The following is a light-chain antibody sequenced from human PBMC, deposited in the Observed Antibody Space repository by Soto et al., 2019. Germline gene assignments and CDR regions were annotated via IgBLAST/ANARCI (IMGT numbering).Light chain of an antibody. CDR2: EVT. V-gene: IGLV2-8*01. Sequence: QSVLTQPHSASGSPGQSVTISCTGTSSDVGGYNYVSWYQQHPGKVPKLMIYEVTKRPSGVPDRFSGSKSGNTASLTVSGLQAEDEADYYCSSHGGANNFYVFGTGTKVTVL. J-gene: IGLJ1*01. CDR1: SSDVGGYNY. CDR3: SSHGGANNFYV.